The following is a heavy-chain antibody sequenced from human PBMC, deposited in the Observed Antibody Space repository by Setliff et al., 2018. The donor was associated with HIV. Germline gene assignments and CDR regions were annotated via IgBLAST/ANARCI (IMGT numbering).Heavy chain of an antibody. V-gene: IGHV4-59*06. CDR2: ISYSGST. J-gene: IGHJ4*02. CDR1: GDSINNYH. CDR3: ARGDGDSIFDF. D-gene: IGHD4-17*01. Sequence: PSETLSLTCTVSGDSINNYHWSWFRQHPGKGLEWIGYISYSGSTYYNPSLKSRITVSVDTSKNQFSLQLKSVTAADTAVYYRARGDGDSIFDFWGQGTLVTVSS.